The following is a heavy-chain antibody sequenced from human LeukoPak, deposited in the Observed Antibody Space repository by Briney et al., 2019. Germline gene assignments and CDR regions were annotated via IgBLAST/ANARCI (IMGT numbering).Heavy chain of an antibody. CDR1: GCSISSGHY. Sequence: SETLSLTCAVSGCSISSGHYWGWIRPPPGKGLEWIGSIYHSGSSYHDPSLKSRVTISVHTSTNQFFLRLSSVTAADTAVYYCARHCVSYTDPFDIWGQGTAVTVSS. D-gene: IGHD1-26*01. V-gene: IGHV4-38-2*01. CDR3: ARHCVSYTDPFDI. CDR2: IYHSGSS. J-gene: IGHJ3*02.